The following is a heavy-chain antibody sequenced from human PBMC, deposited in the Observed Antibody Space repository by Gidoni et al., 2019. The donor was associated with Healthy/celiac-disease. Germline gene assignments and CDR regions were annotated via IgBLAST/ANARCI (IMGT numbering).Heavy chain of an antibody. CDR1: GYTFTSYD. CDR3: ARGDYTYYYYGMDV. Sequence: QVQLVQSGAEVKKPGASVKVSCQASGYTFTSYDINWVRQATGQGLEWMGWMNPNSGNTGYAQKFQGRVTMTRNTSISTAYMELSSLRSEDTAVYYCARGDYTYYYYGMDVWGQGTTVTVSS. V-gene: IGHV1-8*01. D-gene: IGHD4-4*01. J-gene: IGHJ6*02. CDR2: MNPNSGNT.